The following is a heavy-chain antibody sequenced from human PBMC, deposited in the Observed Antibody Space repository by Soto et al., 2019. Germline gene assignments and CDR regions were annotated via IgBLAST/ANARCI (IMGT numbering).Heavy chain of an antibody. J-gene: IGHJ4*02. CDR3: ARALFLSSDGSWQFDY. V-gene: IGHV4-34*01. D-gene: IGHD2-15*01. Sequence: ETLSLTCAVYGGSFSGYYWSWIRQPPGKGLEWIGEINHSGSTNYNPSLKSRVTISVDTSKNQFSLKLSSVTAADTAVYYCARALFLSSDGSWQFDYWGQGTLVTVSS. CDR2: INHSGST. CDR1: GGSFSGYY.